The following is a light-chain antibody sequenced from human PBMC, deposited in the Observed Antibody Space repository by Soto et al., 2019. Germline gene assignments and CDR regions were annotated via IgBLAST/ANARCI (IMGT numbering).Light chain of an antibody. CDR1: SSDVGGYNH. CDR3: SSYTRSTIYV. Sequence: SVLTQPASVSGSPGQSITLSCPGTSSDVGGYNHVSWYQHYPGKAPKLIIYDVTNRPSGVSNRFSGSKSGNTASLTISGLQAEDEADYFCSSYTRSTIYVFGTGTKATVL. V-gene: IGLV2-14*03. CDR2: DVT. J-gene: IGLJ1*01.